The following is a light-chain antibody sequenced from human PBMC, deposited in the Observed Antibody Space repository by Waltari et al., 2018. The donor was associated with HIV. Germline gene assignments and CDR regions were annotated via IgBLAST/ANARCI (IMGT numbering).Light chain of an antibody. CDR1: QSVSSY. CDR2: DAS. V-gene: IGKV3-11*01. J-gene: IGKJ4*01. Sequence: EIVLTQSPAILSLSPGERATLSCRASQSVSSYLAWYQQKPGQTPRLLIYDASNRAAGIPARFSGSGSGTDFTLTISSLEPEDFAVYYCQQRNNWPLLSFGGGTKVEIK. CDR3: QQRNNWPLLS.